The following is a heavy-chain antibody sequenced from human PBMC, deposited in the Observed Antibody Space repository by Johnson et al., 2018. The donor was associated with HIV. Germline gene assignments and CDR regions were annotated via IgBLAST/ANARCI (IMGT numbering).Heavy chain of an antibody. D-gene: IGHD7-27*01. J-gene: IGHJ3*01. CDR1: GFTVSSSY. V-gene: IGHV3-53*01. CDR2: IYSGGST. CDR3: ARVIAGNWVGGFDV. Sequence: VQLVESGGGLVQPGGSLRLSCAASGFTVSSSYMNWVRQAPGKGLEWVSGIYSGGSTYYADSVEGRFTISRDNSKNKLYLQMNSLRAEDTAMYYCARVIAGNWVGGFDVWGQGTMVTVSS.